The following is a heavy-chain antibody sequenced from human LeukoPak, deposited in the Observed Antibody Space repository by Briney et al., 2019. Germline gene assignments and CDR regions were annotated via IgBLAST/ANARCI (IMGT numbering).Heavy chain of an antibody. CDR2: ISSNGGST. J-gene: IGHJ4*02. Sequence: RPGGSLRLSCAASGFTFDDSAMLWVRQAPGKGLEWVSLISSNGGSTYYADSVKGRFTISRDNSKNTLYLQMNSLRAEDTAVYYCAKDRVYYYDSSGYLDYWGQGTLVTVSS. CDR1: GFTFDDSA. D-gene: IGHD3-22*01. CDR3: AKDRVYYYDSSGYLDY. V-gene: IGHV3-43D*04.